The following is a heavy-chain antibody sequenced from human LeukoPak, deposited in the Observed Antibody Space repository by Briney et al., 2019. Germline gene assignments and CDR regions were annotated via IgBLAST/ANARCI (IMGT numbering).Heavy chain of an antibody. D-gene: IGHD6-13*01. CDR1: GGSISSHY. V-gene: IGHV4-4*07. Sequence: PSETLSLTCTVSGGSISSHYWSWIRQPAGKGLEWIGRIYSSGSTNHNPSLESRVTMSVDTSKNQFSLKLSSVTAADTAVYYCVRSDSSSSHTAFDIWGQGTMVTVSS. CDR3: VRSDSSSSHTAFDI. J-gene: IGHJ3*02. CDR2: IYSSGST.